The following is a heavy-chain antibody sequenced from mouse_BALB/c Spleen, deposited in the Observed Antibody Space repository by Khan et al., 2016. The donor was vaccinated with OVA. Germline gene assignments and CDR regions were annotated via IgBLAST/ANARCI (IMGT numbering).Heavy chain of an antibody. CDR1: GFTFSNYA. D-gene: IGHD1-1*01. V-gene: IGHV5-9-3*01. CDR3: ARTHGYYGSNDYDY. Sequence: EVELVESGGGLVKPGGSLKLSCIVSGFTFSNYAMSWVRQTPEKRLEWVATISSGGSYTYYPDSVKGRFTISRANANNTLYLQMSSLRSEDTAMFYCARTHGYYGSNDYDYWGHGTTLTVSS. J-gene: IGHJ2*01. CDR2: ISSGGSYT.